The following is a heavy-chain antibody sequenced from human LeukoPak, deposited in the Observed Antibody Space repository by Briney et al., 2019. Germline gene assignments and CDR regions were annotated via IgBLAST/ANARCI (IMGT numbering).Heavy chain of an antibody. D-gene: IGHD6-19*01. J-gene: IGHJ4*02. V-gene: IGHV1-69*13. CDR2: IIPIFGTA. CDR1: GDTFSSYA. Sequence: ASVKVSCKASGDTFSSYAISWVRQAPGQGLEWMGGIIPIFGTANYAQKFQGRVTITADASTSTAYMDLSSLRSGDTAVYYCARGRMAGTYVFDYWGQGTLVTVSS. CDR3: ARGRMAGTYVFDY.